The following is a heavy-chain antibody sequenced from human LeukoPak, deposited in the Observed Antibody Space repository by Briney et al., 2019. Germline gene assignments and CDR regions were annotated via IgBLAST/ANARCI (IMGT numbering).Heavy chain of an antibody. CDR1: GFTFSSYS. CDR3: ARDGNWKDYYYYMDV. V-gene: IGHV3-20*04. Sequence: GGSLRLSCAASGFTFSSYSMNWVRQAPGKGLEWVSGINWNGGSTGYADSLKGRFTISRDNAKNSLYLQMNSLRAEDTALYYCARDGNWKDYYYYMDVWGKGTTVTVSS. CDR2: INWNGGST. J-gene: IGHJ6*03. D-gene: IGHD1-20*01.